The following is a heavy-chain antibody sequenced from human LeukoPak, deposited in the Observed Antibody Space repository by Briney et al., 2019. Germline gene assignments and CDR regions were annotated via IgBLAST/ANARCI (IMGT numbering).Heavy chain of an antibody. CDR3: ARHLGASGLIDY. CDR2: IYYSGST. J-gene: IGHJ4*02. Sequence: PSETLSLTCTVSGGSISSYYWSWIRQPPGKGLEWIGYIYYSGSTNYNPSLKSRVTISVDTSKNQFSLKLSSVTAADTAVYYCARHLGASGLIDYWGQGTLVTVSS. D-gene: IGHD1-26*01. V-gene: IGHV4-59*08. CDR1: GGSISSYY.